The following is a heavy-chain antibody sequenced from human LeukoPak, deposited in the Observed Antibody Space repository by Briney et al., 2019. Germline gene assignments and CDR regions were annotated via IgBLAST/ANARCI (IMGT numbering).Heavy chain of an antibody. CDR3: ATLEPYSSYDY. CDR1: GGSISSYY. Sequence: PSETLSLTCTVSGGSISSYYWSWIRQPPGKGLEWIGYIYYSGSTNYNPSLKSRVTISVDTSKNQFSLKLSSVTAADTAVYYCATLEPYSSYDYWGQGTLVTVSS. J-gene: IGHJ4*02. D-gene: IGHD6-6*01. CDR2: IYYSGST. V-gene: IGHV4-59*01.